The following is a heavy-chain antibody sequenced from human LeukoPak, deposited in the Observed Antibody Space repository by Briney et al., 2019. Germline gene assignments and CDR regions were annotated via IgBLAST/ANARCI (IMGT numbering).Heavy chain of an antibody. CDR3: ARDRDYGSGSTRTKVGYYYYMDV. J-gene: IGHJ6*03. V-gene: IGHV3-21*01. D-gene: IGHD3-10*01. CDR2: ISSSSSYI. Sequence: PGGSPRLSCAASGFTFSSYSMNCVRQAPGKGLEWVSSISSSSSYIYYADSVKGRFTISRDNAKNSLYLQMNSLRAEDTAVYYCARDRDYGSGSTRTKVGYYYYMDVWGKGTTVTISS. CDR1: GFTFSSYS.